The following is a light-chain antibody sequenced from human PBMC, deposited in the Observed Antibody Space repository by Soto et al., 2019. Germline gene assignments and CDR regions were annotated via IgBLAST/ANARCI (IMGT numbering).Light chain of an antibody. J-gene: IGLJ1*01. CDR2: SND. CDR3: AAWDDSLNGLFV. V-gene: IGLV1-44*01. Sequence: QSVLTQPPSASGTPGQRVTISCFGSSSNIGRNTVNWYQQLPGTAPKLLIYSNDQRPSGVPDRFSGSKSGTSASLAISGLQSDDDADYYCAAWDDSLNGLFVFGTGTKLTVL. CDR1: SSNIGRNT.